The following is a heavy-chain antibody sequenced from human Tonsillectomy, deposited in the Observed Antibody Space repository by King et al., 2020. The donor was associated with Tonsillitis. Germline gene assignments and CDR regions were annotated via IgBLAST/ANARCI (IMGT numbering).Heavy chain of an antibody. CDR3: ARERLYNVEWGIDH. V-gene: IGHV3-33*05. CDR1: GFPFSSYG. Sequence: VQLVESGGGVVQPGRSLRLSCETSGFPFSSYGMHWVRQAPGKGLEWVATISYDGTNKHHTDSVKGRFTISRDNSKNTMYLKMNSLRAEDTAVYYCARERLYNVEWGIDHWGQGTLVTVAS. D-gene: IGHD2-2*02. J-gene: IGHJ4*02. CDR2: ISYDGTNK.